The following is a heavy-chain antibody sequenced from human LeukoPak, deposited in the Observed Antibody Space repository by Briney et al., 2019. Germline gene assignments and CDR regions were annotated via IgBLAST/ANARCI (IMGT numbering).Heavy chain of an antibody. Sequence: PSETLSLTCAVYGGSFSGYYWSWIRQPPGKGLEWIGEINHSGSTNYNPSLKSRVTISVDTSKNQFSLKLSSVTAADTAVYYCARSPHPVYDFDYWGQGTLVTVSS. J-gene: IGHJ4*02. CDR3: ARSPHPVYDFDY. V-gene: IGHV4-34*01. CDR2: INHSGST. CDR1: GGSFSGYY. D-gene: IGHD5/OR15-5a*01.